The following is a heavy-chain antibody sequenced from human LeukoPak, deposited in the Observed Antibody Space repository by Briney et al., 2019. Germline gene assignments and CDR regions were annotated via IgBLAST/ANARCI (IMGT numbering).Heavy chain of an antibody. V-gene: IGHV3-21*04. Sequence: PGGSLRLSCAASGFTFSSYSMNWVRQAPGKGLEWVSSISSSSSYIYYADSVKGRFTISRDNSKNTLYLQMNSLRAEDTAVYYCAKATGPRVSEFKPLDIWGQGTMVTVSS. D-gene: IGHD5/OR15-5a*01. J-gene: IGHJ3*02. CDR1: GFTFSSYS. CDR3: AKATGPRVSEFKPLDI. CDR2: ISSSSSYI.